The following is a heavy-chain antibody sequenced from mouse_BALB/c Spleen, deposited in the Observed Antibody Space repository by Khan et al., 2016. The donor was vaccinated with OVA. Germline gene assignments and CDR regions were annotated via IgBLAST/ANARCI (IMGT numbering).Heavy chain of an antibody. Sequence: EVQLQESGGGLVKPGGSLKLSCAASGFTFSDYYMYWVRQTPEKRLEWVATISDGGTYIYYPDNVKGRFTISRDNAKNNLYLHMSSLKSEDTARYYCTRGYYGDPFAYWGQGTLVTVSA. D-gene: IGHD2-13*01. CDR2: ISDGGTYI. V-gene: IGHV5-4*02. J-gene: IGHJ3*01. CDR3: TRGYYGDPFAY. CDR1: GFTFSDYY.